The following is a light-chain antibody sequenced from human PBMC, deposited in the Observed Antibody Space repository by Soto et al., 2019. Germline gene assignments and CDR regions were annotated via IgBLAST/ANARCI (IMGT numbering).Light chain of an antibody. J-gene: IGKJ3*01. CDR2: GAS. Sequence: EIVMTQSPATLSVSPGERATLSCRASQSVSTKLAWYRQKPGQAPRLLIYGASTRATGIPARFSGSGSGTEFTLTITSLQSEDFAVYYCQQYKNWPHFTFGPGTTVDIK. V-gene: IGKV3-15*01. CDR1: QSVSTK. CDR3: QQYKNWPHFT.